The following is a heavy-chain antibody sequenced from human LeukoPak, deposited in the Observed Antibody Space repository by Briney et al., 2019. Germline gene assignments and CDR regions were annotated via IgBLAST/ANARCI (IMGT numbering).Heavy chain of an antibody. CDR2: ISHEGGSK. Sequence: GGPLRLSCAACGFTFSNYPLHWRRHPRGEGVGLGPVISHEGGSKYYADSVKGRFTVAKYESKNSLYLQMNSLTLDATAIYYCARDPIRAATDYFDYWGQGTLVTVSS. CDR1: GFTFSNYP. D-gene: IGHD1-26*01. V-gene: IGHV3-30-3*01. J-gene: IGHJ4*02. CDR3: ARDPIRAATDYFDY.